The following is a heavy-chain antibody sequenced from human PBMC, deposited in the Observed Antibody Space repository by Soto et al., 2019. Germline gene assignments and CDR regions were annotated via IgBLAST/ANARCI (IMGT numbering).Heavy chain of an antibody. D-gene: IGHD5-12*01. Sequence: QVQLVESGGGLVKPGGSLRLSCAASGFTFSDYYMSWIRQAPGKGLEWVSYITSSSSYTNYADSVKGRFTISRDNAKNSLYLQINSLRAEDTAVYYCARDHHRYSGYDYVDYWGQGTLVTLSS. J-gene: IGHJ4*02. CDR2: ITSSSSYT. CDR1: GFTFSDYY. V-gene: IGHV3-11*05. CDR3: ARDHHRYSGYDYVDY.